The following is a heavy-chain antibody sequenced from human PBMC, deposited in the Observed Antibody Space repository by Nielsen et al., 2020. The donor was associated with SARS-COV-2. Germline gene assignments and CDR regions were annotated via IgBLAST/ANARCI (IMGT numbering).Heavy chain of an antibody. Sequence: SETLSLTCTVSGGSISSYYWSWIRQPPGKGLEWIGYIYYSGSTNYNPSLKSRVTISVDTSKNQFSLKLSSVTAADTAVYYCASKIQWLAPLDYWGQGTLVTVSS. CDR3: ASKIQWLAPLDY. V-gene: IGHV4-59*08. CDR1: GGSISSYY. J-gene: IGHJ4*02. CDR2: IYYSGST. D-gene: IGHD6-19*01.